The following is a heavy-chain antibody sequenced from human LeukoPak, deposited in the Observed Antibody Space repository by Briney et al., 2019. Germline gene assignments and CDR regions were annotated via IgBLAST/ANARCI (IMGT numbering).Heavy chain of an antibody. CDR3: ARVGSGWAFDY. CDR2: ISSSSSYI. D-gene: IGHD6-19*01. Sequence: GGSLRLSCAATGFTFSSYSMNWVRQAPGKGLEWVSSISSSSSYIYYADSVKGRFTISRDNAKNSLYLQMNSLRAEDTAVYYCARVGSGWAFDYWGQGTLVTVSS. V-gene: IGHV3-21*01. CDR1: GFTFSSYS. J-gene: IGHJ4*02.